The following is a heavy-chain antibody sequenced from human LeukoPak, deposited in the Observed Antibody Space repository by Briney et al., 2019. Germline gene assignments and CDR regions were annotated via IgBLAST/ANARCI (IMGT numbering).Heavy chain of an antibody. CDR1: GFTFDDYG. Sequence: PGGSLRLSCAASGFTFDDYGMSWGRQAPGKGLEWVSGINWNGGSTGYADSVKGRFTISRDNAKNSLYLQMNSLRAEDTASYYCARDGKPGIAAAGGATSFDYWGQGTLVTVSS. D-gene: IGHD6-13*01. J-gene: IGHJ4*02. V-gene: IGHV3-20*04. CDR3: ARDGKPGIAAAGGATSFDY. CDR2: INWNGGST.